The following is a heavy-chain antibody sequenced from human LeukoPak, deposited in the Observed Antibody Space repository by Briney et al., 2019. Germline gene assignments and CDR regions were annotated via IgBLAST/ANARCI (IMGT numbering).Heavy chain of an antibody. Sequence: SETLSLTCAVYGGSLSGYYWSWVRQPPGKGLEWIGEIHHGGRTKYHPALKSRVTISVDTPNNQFSLKLSSMTAADTAVYYCARHGDWYFALWGPGTLVTVSS. D-gene: IGHD3-10*01. V-gene: IGHV4-34*01. CDR1: GGSLSGYY. CDR3: ARHGDWYFAL. J-gene: IGHJ2*01. CDR2: IHHGGRT.